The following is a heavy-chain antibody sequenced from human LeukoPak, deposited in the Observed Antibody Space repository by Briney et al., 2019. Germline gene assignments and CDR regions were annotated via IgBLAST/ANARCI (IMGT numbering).Heavy chain of an antibody. CDR2: IIPIFGTA. J-gene: IGHJ2*01. Sequence: GASVKVSCKASGGTFSSYAISWVRQAPGQGLEWMGGIIPIFGTANYAQKFQGRVTITADESTSTAYMELSSLRSEDTAVYYCARAPWYGGKIYWYFDLWGRGTLVTVSS. D-gene: IGHD4-23*01. V-gene: IGHV1-69*13. CDR1: GGTFSSYA. CDR3: ARAPWYGGKIYWYFDL.